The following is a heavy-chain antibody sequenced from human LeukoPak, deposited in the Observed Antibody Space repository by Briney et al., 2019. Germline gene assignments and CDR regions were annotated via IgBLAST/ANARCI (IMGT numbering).Heavy chain of an antibody. V-gene: IGHV3-11*01. CDR2: ISSSGSTI. D-gene: IGHD5-12*01. CDR3: ARDPLSGSHVDIVAT. J-gene: IGHJ4*02. Sequence: PGGSLRLSCAASGFTFSDYYMSWIRQAPGKGLEWVSYISSSGSTIYYADSVKGRFTISSDNAKNSLYLQMNSLRAKDTAVYYCARDPLSGSHVDIVATWGQGTLVTVSS. CDR1: GFTFSDYY.